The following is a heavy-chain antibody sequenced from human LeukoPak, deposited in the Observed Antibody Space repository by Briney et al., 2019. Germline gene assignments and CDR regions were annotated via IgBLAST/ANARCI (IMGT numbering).Heavy chain of an antibody. V-gene: IGHV3-23*01. Sequence: GGSLRLSCAASGFTFSSYAMSWVRQAPGKGLEWVSAISGSGGSTYYADSVKGRFTISRDNSKNTLYLLMNSLRAEDTAVYYCARDSYYGSGSYYRYTFDYWGQGTLVTVSS. J-gene: IGHJ4*02. D-gene: IGHD3-10*01. CDR1: GFTFSSYA. CDR2: ISGSGGST. CDR3: ARDSYYGSGSYYRYTFDY.